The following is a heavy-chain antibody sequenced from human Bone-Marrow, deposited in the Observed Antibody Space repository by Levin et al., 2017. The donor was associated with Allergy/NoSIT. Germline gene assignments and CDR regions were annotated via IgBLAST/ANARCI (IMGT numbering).Heavy chain of an antibody. J-gene: IGHJ4*02. V-gene: IGHV4/OR15-8*02. CDR3: ARGGRPFDY. CDR2: IFHRGLT. CDR1: GASVTSDHW. Sequence: SETLSLTCVVSGASVTSDHWWSWLRQSRGKGLEWIGEIFHRGLTSYNPSLKNRGTISMDKSKNQFTLTVTSVTAADTAVYFCARGGRPFDYWGQGTLVTVS.